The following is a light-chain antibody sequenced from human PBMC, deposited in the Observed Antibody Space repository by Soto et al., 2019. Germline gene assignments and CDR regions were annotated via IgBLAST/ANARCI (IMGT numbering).Light chain of an antibody. Sequence: QSALTQPPSVSAAPGQKVTISCSGSSSNIGNNFVSWYQQLPGTAPKLLIYDNNKRPSGIPDRFSGSKSGTSATLDITGLQTGDEADYYCGTWDSSLSAGLFGGGTKLTVL. CDR3: GTWDSSLSAGL. J-gene: IGLJ2*01. V-gene: IGLV1-51*01. CDR1: SSNIGNNF. CDR2: DNN.